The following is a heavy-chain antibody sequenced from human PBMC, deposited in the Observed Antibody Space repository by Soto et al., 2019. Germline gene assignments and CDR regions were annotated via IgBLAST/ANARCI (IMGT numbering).Heavy chain of an antibody. V-gene: IGHV3-64*04. CDR3: AYCSVWMDALDI. Sequence: GGTLRLSCSASGFTLSSSAIPWVRQAPGKGLEYVSAISSNGGSTYYADSVKGRFIISRDNSKNTLYLQIHSLRADDTALFYCAYCSVWMDALDIWGQGTMVTVSS. J-gene: IGHJ3*02. D-gene: IGHD2-15*01. CDR1: GFTLSSSA. CDR2: ISSNGGST.